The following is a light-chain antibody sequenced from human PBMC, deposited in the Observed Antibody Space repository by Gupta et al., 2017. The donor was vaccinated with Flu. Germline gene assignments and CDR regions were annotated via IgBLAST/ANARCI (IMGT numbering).Light chain of an antibody. J-gene: IGKJ5*01. CDR2: GAS. Sequence: EIVLTQSPGTLSLSPGERATLSCRACQSVSSSYLAWYQQKPGQAPRLLIYGASSRATGIPDRFSGSGSGTDFTLTISRREPEDFAVYYCQQYGSSPPITFGQGTRMEIK. CDR1: QSVSSSY. CDR3: QQYGSSPPIT. V-gene: IGKV3-20*01.